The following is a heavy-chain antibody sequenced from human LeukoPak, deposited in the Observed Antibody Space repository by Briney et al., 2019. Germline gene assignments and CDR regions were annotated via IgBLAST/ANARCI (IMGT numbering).Heavy chain of an antibody. V-gene: IGHV1-2*02. CDR3: ARDTWDYEISGFSY. CDR1: GYTFTGYY. CDR2: INPNSGDT. D-gene: IGHD3-22*01. J-gene: IGHJ4*02. Sequence: ASVKVSCKASGYTFTGYYMHWVRQAPGQGLEWMGWINPNSGDTNYAQKFQGRVTMTRDASISTAYMELGRLRSDDTAMYYCARDTWDYEISGFSYWGQGTLVTVSS.